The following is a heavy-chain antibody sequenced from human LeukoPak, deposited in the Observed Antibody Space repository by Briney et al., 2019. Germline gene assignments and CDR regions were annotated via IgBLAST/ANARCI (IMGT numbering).Heavy chain of an antibody. Sequence: SQTLSLTSSVAGGSISSGSYYWSWIRQPAGKGLEWIGRIYTSGSTNYNPSLKSRVTISVDTSKNQFSLKLSSVTAADTAVYYCATNSDDFWSGYYYYYYYMDVWGKGTTVTVSS. CDR2: IYTSGST. D-gene: IGHD3-3*01. V-gene: IGHV4-61*02. CDR1: GGSISSGSYY. J-gene: IGHJ6*03. CDR3: ATNSDDFWSGYYYYYYYMDV.